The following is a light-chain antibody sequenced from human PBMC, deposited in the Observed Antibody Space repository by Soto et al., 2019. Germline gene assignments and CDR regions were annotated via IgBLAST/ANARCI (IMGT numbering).Light chain of an antibody. CDR3: SSYAGSNNFKV. CDR2: EVS. V-gene: IGLV2-8*01. CDR1: SSDVGGYNY. Sequence: QSALTQPPSASGSPGQSVTISCTGTSSDVGGYNYVSWYQHHPGKAPKVMIYEVSKRPSGVPDRFSGSKSGNTASLTVSGLQAEDEVDYYCSSYAGSNNFKVFGGGTKLTVL. J-gene: IGLJ2*01.